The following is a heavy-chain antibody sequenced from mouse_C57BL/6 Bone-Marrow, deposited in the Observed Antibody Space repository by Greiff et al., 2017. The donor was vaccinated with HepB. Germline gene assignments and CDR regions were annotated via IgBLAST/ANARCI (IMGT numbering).Heavy chain of an antibody. V-gene: IGHV1-55*01. Sequence: QVQLQQPGAELVKPGASVKMSCKASGYTFTSYWITWVKQRPGQGLEWIGDIYPGSGSTNYNEKFKSKATLTVDTSSSTAYMQLSSLTSEDSAVYYCALITTGVEENYFDYWGQGTTLTVSS. J-gene: IGHJ2*01. CDR3: ALITTGVEENYFDY. D-gene: IGHD1-1*01. CDR1: GYTFTSYW. CDR2: IYPGSGST.